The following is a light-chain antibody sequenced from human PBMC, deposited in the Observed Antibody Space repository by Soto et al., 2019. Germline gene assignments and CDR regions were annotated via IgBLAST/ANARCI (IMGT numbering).Light chain of an antibody. V-gene: IGKV1-5*01. CDR1: QSISNW. CDR2: DAS. Sequence: DIQMTQSPATLSASVGDRVTITCRASQSISNWLAWYQHKPGRAPKLLIYDASSLASGVPSRFRGSGSGSEFTLTISGLQPDDLATYYCQQYNGVHVAFGQGTKVDIK. CDR3: QQYNGVHVA. J-gene: IGKJ1*01.